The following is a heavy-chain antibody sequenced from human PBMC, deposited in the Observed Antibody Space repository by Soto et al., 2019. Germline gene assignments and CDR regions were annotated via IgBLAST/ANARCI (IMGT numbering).Heavy chain of an antibody. CDR3: ARDRSNSPDYFDY. J-gene: IGHJ4*02. CDR1: GGSISSDDYY. D-gene: IGHD6-6*01. CDR2: IYHSGRT. V-gene: IGHV4-30-4*01. Sequence: SETLSLTCTVSGGSISSDDYYWTWIRQPPGKGLEWIGYIYHSGRTSYNSSLDSRITISMDTSKNLFSLKLSSVSAADTAVYYCARDRSNSPDYFDYWGQGALVTVSS.